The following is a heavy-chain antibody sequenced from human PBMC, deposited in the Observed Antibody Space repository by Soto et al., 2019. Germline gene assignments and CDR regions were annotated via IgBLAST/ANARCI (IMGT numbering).Heavy chain of an antibody. Sequence: GGSLRLSCTCFGFTFGDYAISWSRQAPGKGLEWVGVIRSKAYGETTDYGASVKGRFTILRDDSKSIAYLQLNSLQSEDTGVYYCTRYTYTSRYSYFGMDVWGHGTAVTVSS. CDR2: IRSKAYGETT. CDR3: TRYTYTSRYSYFGMDV. D-gene: IGHD2-2*01. J-gene: IGHJ6*02. CDR1: GFTFGDYA. V-gene: IGHV3-49*03.